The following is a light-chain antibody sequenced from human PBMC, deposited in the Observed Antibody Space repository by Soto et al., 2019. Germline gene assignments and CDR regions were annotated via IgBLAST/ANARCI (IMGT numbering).Light chain of an antibody. J-gene: IGKJ1*01. CDR1: QSLSRS. V-gene: IGKV3-11*01. CDR2: DAS. CDR3: QQRSNWPT. Sequence: EIVLTQSPATLSLPPGERATLSCRASQSLSRSLAWYQQKPGQAPRLLIYDASNRATGIPARFSGSGSGTDFTLTISSLEPEDFAVYYCQQRSNWPTFGQGTKVDIK.